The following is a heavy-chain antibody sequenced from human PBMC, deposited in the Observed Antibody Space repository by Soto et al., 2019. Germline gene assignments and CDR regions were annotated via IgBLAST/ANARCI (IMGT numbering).Heavy chain of an antibody. CDR2: INPDSGGT. D-gene: IGHD1-26*01. J-gene: IGHJ3*02. CDR3: ARSEEWELLRGAFDI. CDR1: WYTFTGCY. V-gene: IGHV1-2*02. Sequence: ASVKGSCKASWYTFTGCYIHWVRQAPEQGLERMGWINPDSGGTRYAQKFQGRVTMTRDTSLSTVYMELSRVRSDDTAVYYCARSEEWELLRGAFDIWGQGTMVTVSS.